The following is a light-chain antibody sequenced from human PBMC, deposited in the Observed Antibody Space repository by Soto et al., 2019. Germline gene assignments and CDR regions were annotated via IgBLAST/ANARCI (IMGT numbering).Light chain of an antibody. CDR1: QSIRTD. Sequence: DITMTQSPSSLSASVADRVTITVRASQSIRTDLGGYQQKPGKAPERLIYEASVLQSGGPSRFSGSGSGTEFTLTVSSLQPEDFAAYYCVQHYSYPLTFGGGTKVDIK. CDR2: EAS. CDR3: VQHYSYPLT. J-gene: IGKJ4*01. V-gene: IGKV1-17*01.